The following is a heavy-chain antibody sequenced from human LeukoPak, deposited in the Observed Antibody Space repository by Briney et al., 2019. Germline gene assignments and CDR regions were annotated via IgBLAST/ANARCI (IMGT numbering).Heavy chain of an antibody. D-gene: IGHD4-23*01. CDR2: ISYDGSDT. CDR1: GFTFSSYG. CDR3: AKVGYGGKAPRNFFDY. J-gene: IGHJ4*02. Sequence: PGGSLRLSCAASGFTFSSYGMHWVRQAPGKGLEWVAVISYDGSDTLYADSVKGRFTISRDNSKNTLYLQTSSLRAEDTALYYCAKVGYGGKAPRNFFDYWGQGTLVTVSS. V-gene: IGHV3-30*18.